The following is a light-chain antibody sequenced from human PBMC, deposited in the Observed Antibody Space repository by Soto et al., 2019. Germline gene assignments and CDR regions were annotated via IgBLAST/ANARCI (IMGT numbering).Light chain of an antibody. Sequence: QAVVTQSPSASASLGASVRLTCTLSSGHSTYGISWHQQQPEKGPRYLMKVNSDGSHNKADGIPDRFSGSSSGAERYLTISSLQSEDEADYYCQSWGTGAMVFGGGTKLTVL. CDR3: QSWGTGAMV. CDR1: SGHSTYG. J-gene: IGLJ2*01. CDR2: VNSDGSH. V-gene: IGLV4-69*02.